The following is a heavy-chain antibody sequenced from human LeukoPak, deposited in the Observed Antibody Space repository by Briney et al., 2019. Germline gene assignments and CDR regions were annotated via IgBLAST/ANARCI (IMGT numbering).Heavy chain of an antibody. D-gene: IGHD5/OR15-5a*01. CDR1: GFNFSDYH. CDR3: ARSHKSRVFDS. Sequence: GGSLRLSCAASGFNFSDYHMNWIRQAPGKGLEWISCISSSGRTKYYADSVRGRFTISRDGTKNSLYLQMSSLRVEDTAVYYCARSHKSRVFDSWGRGTLVTVSS. V-gene: IGHV3-11*04. CDR2: ISSSGRTK. J-gene: IGHJ5*01.